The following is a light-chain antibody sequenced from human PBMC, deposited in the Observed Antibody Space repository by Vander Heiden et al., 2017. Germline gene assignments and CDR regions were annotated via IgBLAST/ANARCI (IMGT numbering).Light chain of an antibody. CDR2: AAS. V-gene: IGKV1-39*01. CDR1: QSISSY. J-gene: IGKJ2*01. Sequence: DIQMTQSPPSLSASVGDRVTITCRASQSISSYLNWYQQKPGKAPKLLIYAASSLQSGVPSRLSGSGSGTDFTLTISSLQPEDFATYYCQQSYSSRLYTFGQGTKLEIK. CDR3: QQSYSSRLYT.